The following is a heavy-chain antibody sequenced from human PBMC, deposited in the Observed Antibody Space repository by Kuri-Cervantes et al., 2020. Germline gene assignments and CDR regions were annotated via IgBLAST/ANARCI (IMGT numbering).Heavy chain of an antibody. Sequence: SETLSLTCTVSGGSISSGGYYWSWIRQHPGKGLEWIGYIYYSGSTYYNPSLKSRVTISVDTSKNQFSLKLSSVTAADTAVYYCAREFGSSGYYYLRVFDYWGQGTLVTSPQ. CDR1: GGSISSGGYY. J-gene: IGHJ4*02. CDR3: AREFGSSGYYYLRVFDY. V-gene: IGHV4-31*03. CDR2: IYYSGST. D-gene: IGHD3-22*01.